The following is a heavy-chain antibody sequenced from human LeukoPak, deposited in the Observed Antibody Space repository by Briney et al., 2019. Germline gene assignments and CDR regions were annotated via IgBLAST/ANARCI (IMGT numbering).Heavy chain of an antibody. CDR3: ATAPEGGYSYGPTPQFDY. J-gene: IGHJ4*02. CDR1: GGSISSGDYY. Sequence: SETLSLTCTVSGGSISSGDYYWSWIRQPPGKGLEWIGYIYYSGSTYYNPSLKSRVTISVDTSKNQFSLKLSSVTAADTAVYYYATAPEGGYSYGPTPQFDYWGQGTLVTVSS. CDR2: IYYSGST. D-gene: IGHD5-18*01. V-gene: IGHV4-30-4*01.